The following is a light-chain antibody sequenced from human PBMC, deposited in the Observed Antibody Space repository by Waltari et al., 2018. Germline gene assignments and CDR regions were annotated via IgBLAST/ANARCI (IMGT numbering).Light chain of an antibody. CDR2: GAS. CDR1: QSVRRS. J-gene: IGKJ1*01. V-gene: IGKV3-20*01. CDR3: QHYVRLPAT. Sequence: IVLTLSPGTPSLSPGDRATLSCRASQSVRRSLAWYQQKPDQAPKLLLYGASPRATGIPDRFTGSGSGTDFSLTISSLEPEDFAIYFCQHYVRLPATFGQGTKVEIK.